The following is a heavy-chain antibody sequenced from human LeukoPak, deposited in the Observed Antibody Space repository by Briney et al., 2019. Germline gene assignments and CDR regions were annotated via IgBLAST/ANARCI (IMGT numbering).Heavy chain of an antibody. D-gene: IGHD3-3*01. J-gene: IGHJ5*02. Sequence: GGSLRLSCAASGFTFGSYAMSWVRQAPGKGLEWVSTMSTSGGSTYYADSVKGRFTISRDNSKNTLFLHMNSLRAEDTAVYYRARAVDFWSGYPQPNWFDPWGQGTLVTVSS. CDR3: ARAVDFWSGYPQPNWFDP. CDR1: GFTFGSYA. CDR2: MSTSGGST. V-gene: IGHV3-23*01.